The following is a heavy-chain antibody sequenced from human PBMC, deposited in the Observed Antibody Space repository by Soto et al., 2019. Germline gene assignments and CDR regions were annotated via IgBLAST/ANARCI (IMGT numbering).Heavy chain of an antibody. CDR2: ISSSGSFM. V-gene: IGHV3-21*01. CDR3: ARDPPTGTTLDWADS. D-gene: IGHD1-7*01. J-gene: IGHJ4*02. Sequence: EVQLVESGGGLVKPGGSLRLSCAASGFSFSSDSMGWVRQAPGKGLEWVSSISSSGSFMNYADSVKGRFTISRDNAKNSLYLQMSGLKDEDTAVYYCARDPPTGTTLDWADSWGQGTLVTVSS. CDR1: GFSFSSDS.